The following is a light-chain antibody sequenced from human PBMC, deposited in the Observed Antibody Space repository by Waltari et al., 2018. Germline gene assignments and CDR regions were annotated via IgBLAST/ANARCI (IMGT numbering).Light chain of an antibody. CDR3: QQYNNWPLT. CDR1: QSVSSN. V-gene: IGKV3-15*01. J-gene: IGKJ4*01. CDR2: GAS. Sequence: ELVLTQSPATLSVSPGERATLSCRASQSVSSNLAWYQQKPGQAPRLLIDGASTRATGIPDRFSGSGSGTEFTLTISSMQSEDFAVYYCQQYNNWPLTFGGGTKVEIK.